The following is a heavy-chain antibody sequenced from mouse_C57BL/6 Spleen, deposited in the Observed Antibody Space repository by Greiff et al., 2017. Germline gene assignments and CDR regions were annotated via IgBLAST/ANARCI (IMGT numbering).Heavy chain of an antibody. V-gene: IGHV1-26*01. CDR2: INPNNGGT. CDR3: ARWRDYYAMDY. CDR1: GYTFTDYY. J-gene: IGHJ4*01. Sequence: VQLKQSGPELVKPGASVKISCKASGYTFTDYYMNWVKQSHGKSLEWIGDINPNNGGTSYNQKFKGKATLTVDKSSSTAYMELRSLTSEDSAVYYCARWRDYYAMDYWGQGTSVTVSS.